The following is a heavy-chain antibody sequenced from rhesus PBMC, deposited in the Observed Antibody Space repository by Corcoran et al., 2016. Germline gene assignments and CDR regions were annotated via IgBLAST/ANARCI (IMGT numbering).Heavy chain of an antibody. CDR1: GFSLSTSGMG. V-gene: IGHV2S1*01. CDR3: ARIDGSLYGLDS. CDR2: IYWDDDK. Sequence: QVTLKESGPALVKPTQTLTLTCTFSGFSLSTSGMGVVWIRQPPGKALKWLASIYWDDDKYYNTSLGSRLTISKDTSKNQVVLTMTNMDPVDTATYCCARIDGSLYGLDSWGQGVVVTVSS. D-gene: IGHD4-4*01. J-gene: IGHJ6*01.